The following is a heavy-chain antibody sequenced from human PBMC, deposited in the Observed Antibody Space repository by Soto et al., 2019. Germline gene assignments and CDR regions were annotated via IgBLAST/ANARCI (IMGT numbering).Heavy chain of an antibody. CDR3: ARAHVRLQLGSSDY. Sequence: QVQLVQSGAEVKKPGASVKVSCRASGYSFTDYFMHWVRQVPGQGLEWMGWTNPKSGVTKYPEKFQGRVTMTRDTSIITAYMELTRLRSDDTAVYYCARAHVRLQLGSSDYWGQGTLVTVSS. CDR2: TNPKSGVT. V-gene: IGHV1-2*02. D-gene: IGHD6-25*01. J-gene: IGHJ4*02. CDR1: GYSFTDYF.